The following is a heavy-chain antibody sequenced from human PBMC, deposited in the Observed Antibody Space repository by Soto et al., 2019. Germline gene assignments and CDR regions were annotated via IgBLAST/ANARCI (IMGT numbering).Heavy chain of an antibody. CDR1: GGAISSGGYY. J-gene: IGHJ4*02. D-gene: IGHD6-13*01. CDR2: IYYSGST. CDR3: ARGAAAGLNFDC. V-gene: IGHV4-31*03. Sequence: QVQLQEAGPGLVKPSQTLSLTCTVSGGAISSGGYYWSWIRQHPGKGLEWIGYIYYSGSTYYNPSLKSRVTISVDTSKNQFSLKLSSVTAADTAVYYCARGAAAGLNFDCWGQGTLVTVSS.